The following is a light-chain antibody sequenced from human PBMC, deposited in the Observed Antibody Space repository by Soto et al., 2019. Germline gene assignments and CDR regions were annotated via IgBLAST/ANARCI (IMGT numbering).Light chain of an antibody. Sequence: EIVLTQSPGTLSLSPGERGTLSCRASQSVSSSNLAWYQQRPGQAPRLLIYGASTRATGIPDRFSGSGSGTDFTLTISRLEPEDFAVYYCQQSGNSLWTFGQGTEVEIK. CDR2: GAS. CDR3: QQSGNSLWT. CDR1: QSVSSSN. V-gene: IGKV3-20*01. J-gene: IGKJ1*01.